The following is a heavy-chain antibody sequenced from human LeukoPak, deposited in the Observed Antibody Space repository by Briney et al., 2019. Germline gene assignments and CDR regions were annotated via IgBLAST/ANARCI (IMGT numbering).Heavy chain of an antibody. CDR3: AREFGGSASGAGY. CDR1: GFTFDDYA. J-gene: IGHJ4*02. D-gene: IGHD3-10*01. V-gene: IGHV3-9*01. CDR2: ISWNSGSI. Sequence: PGRSLRLSCAASGFTFDDYAMHWVRQAPGKGLEWVSGISWNSGSIGYADSVKGRFTISRDNAKNSLYLQMNSLRAEDTAVYYCAREFGGSASGAGYWGQGTLVTVSS.